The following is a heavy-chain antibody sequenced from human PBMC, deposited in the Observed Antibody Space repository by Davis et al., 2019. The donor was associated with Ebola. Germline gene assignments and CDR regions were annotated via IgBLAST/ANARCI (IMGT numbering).Heavy chain of an antibody. CDR2: MSTSGSKT. Sequence: GESLKISCAASGFTLRRYVVSWVRQAPGAGLELVSSMSTSGSKTDYGDSVKGRFTISRDTSKNMLYLQMNSLRAEDTAVYYCAKKIPGNNPFDSWGQGTLVTVSS. V-gene: IGHV3-23*01. CDR1: GFTLRRYV. CDR3: AKKIPGNNPFDS. D-gene: IGHD1-14*01. J-gene: IGHJ4*02.